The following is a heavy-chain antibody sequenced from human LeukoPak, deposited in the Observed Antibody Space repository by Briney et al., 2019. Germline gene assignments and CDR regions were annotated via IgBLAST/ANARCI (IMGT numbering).Heavy chain of an antibody. CDR3: ARLPRLKAAFLDY. J-gene: IGHJ4*02. Sequence: IPSETLSLTCTVSGGSISSYYWSWIRQPPGKGLEWIGYIYYSGSTNYNPSLKSRVTISVDTSKNQFSLKLSSVTAADTAVYYCARLPRLKAAFLDYWGQGTLVTVAS. D-gene: IGHD3-16*01. CDR2: IYYSGST. V-gene: IGHV4-59*01. CDR1: GGSISSYY.